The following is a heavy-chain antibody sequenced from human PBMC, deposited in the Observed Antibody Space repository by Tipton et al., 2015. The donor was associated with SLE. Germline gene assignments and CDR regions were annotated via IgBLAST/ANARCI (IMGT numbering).Heavy chain of an antibody. CDR1: GGSFSGYY. Sequence: TLSLTCAVYGGSFSGYYWSWIRQPPGKGLEWIWEINHSGSTNYSPSLKSRVTISVDTSKNQFSLKLSSVTAADTAVYYCARQNTKQQLVPLDYWGQGTLVTVSS. CDR2: INHSGST. J-gene: IGHJ4*02. V-gene: IGHV4-34*01. D-gene: IGHD6-13*01. CDR3: ARQNTKQQLVPLDY.